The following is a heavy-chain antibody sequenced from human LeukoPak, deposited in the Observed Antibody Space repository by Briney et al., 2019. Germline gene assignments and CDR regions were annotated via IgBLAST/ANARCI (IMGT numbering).Heavy chain of an antibody. CDR1: GGSISSYY. Sequence: SETLSLTCTVSGGSISSYYWSWIRQPAGKGLEWIGRIYTSGSTNYNPSLKSRVTISVDTSKNQFSLKLSSVTAADTAVYYCARDDEGAYCGGDCYSYWGQGTLVTVSS. V-gene: IGHV4-4*07. D-gene: IGHD2-21*01. CDR2: IYTSGST. J-gene: IGHJ4*02. CDR3: ARDDEGAYCGGDCYSY.